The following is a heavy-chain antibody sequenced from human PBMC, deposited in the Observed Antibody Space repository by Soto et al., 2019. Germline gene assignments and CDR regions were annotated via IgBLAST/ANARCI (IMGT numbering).Heavy chain of an antibody. D-gene: IGHD4-4*01. J-gene: IGHJ4*02. V-gene: IGHV3-53*01. Sequence: EVQLVESGGGLVQPGGSLRLSCAASGFTVSNNYMNWFRLAPGKGLEWVSLIYSGGGTYYADSVKGRFTISRDNSKNTLYFQMNSLRAEDTAVYYCARNGWGMATVGMWGTGTLVTVSS. CDR2: IYSGGGT. CDR1: GFTVSNNY. CDR3: ARNGWGMATVGM.